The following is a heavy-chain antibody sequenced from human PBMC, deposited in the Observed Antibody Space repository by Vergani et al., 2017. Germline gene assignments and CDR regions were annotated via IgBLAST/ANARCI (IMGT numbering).Heavy chain of an antibody. D-gene: IGHD1-26*01. Sequence: QVQLVQSGAEVKKPGSSVKVSCKASGGTFSSYTISWVRQAPGQGLEWMGRSIPILGIANYAQKFQGRVTITADKSTSTAYMELSSLRSEDTAVYYCAKTSFVGATAYYYYYGMDVWGQGTTVTVSS. CDR1: GGTFSSYT. CDR3: AKTSFVGATAYYYYYGMDV. J-gene: IGHJ6*02. CDR2: SIPILGIA. V-gene: IGHV1-69*02.